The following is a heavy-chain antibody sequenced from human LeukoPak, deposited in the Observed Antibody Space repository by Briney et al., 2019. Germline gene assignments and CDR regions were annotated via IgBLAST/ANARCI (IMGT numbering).Heavy chain of an antibody. J-gene: IGHJ4*02. D-gene: IGHD2-15*01. CDR3: ARDGWPAFDY. CDR1: GDSVSTNTAA. V-gene: IGHV6-1*01. CDR2: TYYRSKWYT. Sequence: SQTLSLTCAISGDSVSTNTAAWNWIRQSPSRGLEWLGRTYYRSKWYTDYAVSVKSRITINPDTSKNQFSLQMNSVTPEDTAVYFCARDGWPAFDYWGQGTLVTVSS.